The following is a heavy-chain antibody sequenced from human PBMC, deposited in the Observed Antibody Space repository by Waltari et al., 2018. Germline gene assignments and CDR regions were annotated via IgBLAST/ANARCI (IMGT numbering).Heavy chain of an antibody. D-gene: IGHD6-19*01. CDR1: GDSCGGRHYY. CDR3: VRPGSSVGWYYFDY. V-gene: IGHV4-39*01. Sequence: QLQLQASGPGLVQPSETPSLTCTVSGDSCGGRHYYWGWIRQPPGQGLEWIGSISYSGTTYCNPSLKGRVTMSVDTSKNQFSLNLSSVTAADTAVFYCVRPGSSVGWYYFDYWGQGTLVTVSS. J-gene: IGHJ4*02. CDR2: ISYSGTT.